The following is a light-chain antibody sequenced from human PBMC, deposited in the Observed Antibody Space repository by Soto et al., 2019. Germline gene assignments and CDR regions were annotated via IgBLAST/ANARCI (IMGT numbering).Light chain of an antibody. CDR1: QDVTNS. J-gene: IGKJ1*01. CDR3: QQYNDYSAT. CDR2: DAS. V-gene: IGKV3-15*01. Sequence: EMLVTQSPATLSLSPGAGVTLSCRAAQDVTNSVAWYQQKSGQAPRLLIYDASARASGVSARFSGSGSGTDFTLTISGLQAEDFATYYCQQYNDYSATLAQGTKVDIK.